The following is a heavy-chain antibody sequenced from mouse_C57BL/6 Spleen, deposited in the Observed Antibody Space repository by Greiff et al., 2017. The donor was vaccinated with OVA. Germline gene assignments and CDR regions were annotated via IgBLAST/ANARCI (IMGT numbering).Heavy chain of an antibody. CDR2: IDPETGGT. V-gene: IGHV1-15*01. CDR1: GYTFTDYE. CDR3: TSGRSDYFDD. Sequence: VQLQQSGAELVRPGASVTLSCKASGYTFTDYEMHWVKRTPVHGLEWIGAIDPETGGTAYNQKFKGKAILTADKSSSTAYMELRSLTSEDSAVDYCTSGRSDYFDDWGQGTTLTVSS. J-gene: IGHJ2*01.